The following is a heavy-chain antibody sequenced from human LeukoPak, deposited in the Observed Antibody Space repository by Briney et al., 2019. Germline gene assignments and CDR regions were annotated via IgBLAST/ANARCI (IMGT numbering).Heavy chain of an antibody. D-gene: IGHD3-10*01. CDR2: INPNSGGT. Sequence: ASVKVSCKASGYTFTSYYMHWVRQAPGQGLEWMGWINPNSGGTNYAQKFQGWVTMTRDTSISTAYMELSRLRSDDTAVYYCARVGATLPYYYYGMDVWGQGTTVTVSS. CDR1: GYTFTSYY. CDR3: ARVGATLPYYYYGMDV. V-gene: IGHV1-2*04. J-gene: IGHJ6*02.